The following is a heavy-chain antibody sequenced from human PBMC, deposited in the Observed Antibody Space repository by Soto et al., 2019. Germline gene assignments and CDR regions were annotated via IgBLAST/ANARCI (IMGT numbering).Heavy chain of an antibody. CDR2: IYHSGST. CDR3: VGNYYDILQL. Sequence: SETLSLTCAVSGGSIVSGGYSFSCIRQPPGNGLELIGYIYHSGSTYYNPSLKSRVTISVDRSKNQFSLKLSSVTAADTAVYYCVGNYYDILQLWGQGTLVTVSS. D-gene: IGHD3-22*01. CDR1: GGSIVSGGYS. J-gene: IGHJ1*01. V-gene: IGHV4-30-2*01.